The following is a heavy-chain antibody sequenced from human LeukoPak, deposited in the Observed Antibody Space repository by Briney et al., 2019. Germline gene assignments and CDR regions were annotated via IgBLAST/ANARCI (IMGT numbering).Heavy chain of an antibody. CDR3: TSLHDYYDSSGYYYDY. Sequence: GGSLRLSCAASGFAFSSYAMSWVRQAPGKGLEWVSAISGSGGSTYYADSVKGRFTISRDNAKNSLYLQMNSLRAEDTAVYYCTSLHDYYDSSGYYYDYWGQGTLVTVSS. CDR1: GFAFSSYA. V-gene: IGHV3-23*01. CDR2: ISGSGGST. J-gene: IGHJ4*02. D-gene: IGHD3-22*01.